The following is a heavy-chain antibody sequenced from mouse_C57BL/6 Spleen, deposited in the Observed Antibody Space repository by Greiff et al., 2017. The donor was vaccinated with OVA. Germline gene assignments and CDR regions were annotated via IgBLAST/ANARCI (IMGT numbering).Heavy chain of an antibody. CDR3: ARFGYGNSWYFDV. CDR2: IDPSDSET. CDR1: GYTFTSYW. D-gene: IGHD2-10*02. V-gene: IGHV1-52*01. Sequence: QVQLQQPGAELVRPGSSVKLSCKASGYTFTSYWMHWVKQRPIQGLEWIGNIDPSDSETHYNQKFKDKATLTVDKSSSTAYMQLSSLTSEDSAVYYCARFGYGNSWYFDVWGTGTTVTVSS. J-gene: IGHJ1*03.